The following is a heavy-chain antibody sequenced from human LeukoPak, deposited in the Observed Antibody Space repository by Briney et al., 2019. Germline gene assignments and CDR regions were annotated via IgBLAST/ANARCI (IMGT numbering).Heavy chain of an antibody. CDR2: IYPGDSDT. V-gene: IGHV5-51*01. D-gene: IGHD4-17*01. CDR3: ARMNGDYDLNAEYFQH. Sequence: GESLKISCKGPGYSFTSYWIGWVRQMPGKGLEWMGIIYPGDSDTRYSPSFEGQVTISADKSISTAYLQWSSLKASDTAMYYCARMNGDYDLNAEYFQHWGQGTLVTVSS. J-gene: IGHJ1*01. CDR1: GYSFTSYW.